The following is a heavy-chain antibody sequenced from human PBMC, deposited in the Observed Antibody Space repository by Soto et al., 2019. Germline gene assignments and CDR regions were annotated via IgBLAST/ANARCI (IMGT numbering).Heavy chain of an antibody. D-gene: IGHD6-6*01. J-gene: IGHJ5*02. V-gene: IGHV1-46*01. CDR3: ARDQRSTIATRYWFDP. CDR1: GYTFTSYY. CDR2: INPSGGST. Sequence: ASVKVSCKASGYTFTSYYIHWVRQAPGQGLEWMGIINPSGGSTSYAQKFQGRVTMTRDTSTSTVYMELSKLRSEDTAVYYCARDQRSTIATRYWFDPWGQGTLVTVSS.